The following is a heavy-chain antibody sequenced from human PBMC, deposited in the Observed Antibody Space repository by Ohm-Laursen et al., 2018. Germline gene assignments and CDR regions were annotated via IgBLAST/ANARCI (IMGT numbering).Heavy chain of an antibody. CDR1: ALTFSSYG. Sequence: RSLSLSCAASALTFSSYGMHWIRKGPGKGLEWVAVISYDGSNKYYADSVKGRFTISRDNDKKSLYLQMNSLRAEDTALYYCAKGVGYCSGGSCYSGWFDHWGQGTLVTVSS. J-gene: IGHJ5*02. CDR2: ISYDGSNK. V-gene: IGHV3-30*18. CDR3: AKGVGYCSGGSCYSGWFDH. D-gene: IGHD2-15*01.